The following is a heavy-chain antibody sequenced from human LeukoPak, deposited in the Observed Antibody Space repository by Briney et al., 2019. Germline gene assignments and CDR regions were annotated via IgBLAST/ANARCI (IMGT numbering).Heavy chain of an antibody. CDR2: ISSSSSYI. D-gene: IGHD2-2*02. Sequence: GGSLRLSCAASGFTFSSYSMNWVRQAPGKGLEWVSSISSSSSYIYYADSVKGRFTISRDNAKNSLYLQMNSLRAEDTAVYYCARDRKRYCSSTSCYIDYWGQGTLVTVSS. CDR3: ARDRKRYCSSTSCYIDY. CDR1: GFTFSSYS. V-gene: IGHV3-21*01. J-gene: IGHJ4*02.